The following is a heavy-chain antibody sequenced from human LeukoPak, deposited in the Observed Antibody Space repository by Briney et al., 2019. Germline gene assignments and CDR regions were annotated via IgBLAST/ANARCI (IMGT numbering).Heavy chain of an antibody. V-gene: IGHV3-11*01. Sequence: GGSLRLSCAASGFSFSDSYMSWIRQAPGHGLEWLSYIKSSDTSTFYADSVKGRFTVSRDNAKNSLYLQMNSLRAEDTAVYYCARRGNMSSHAFDIWGQGTVVTVSS. D-gene: IGHD2/OR15-2a*01. CDR3: ARRGNMSSHAFDI. CDR2: IKSSDTST. CDR1: GFSFSDSY. J-gene: IGHJ3*02.